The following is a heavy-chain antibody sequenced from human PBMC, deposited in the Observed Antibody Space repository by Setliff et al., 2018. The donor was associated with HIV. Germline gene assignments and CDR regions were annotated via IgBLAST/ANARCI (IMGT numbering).Heavy chain of an antibody. CDR1: TFNTYP. Sequence: TFNTYPMSWVRQAPGKGLEWVSAISGDGGDTAYADSVKGRFTISRDNSKNTLYLQMNGLRAEDTAVYYCARERGKTTVPFYYYYMDVWGKGTTVTV. D-gene: IGHD4-4*01. CDR3: ARERGKTTVPFYYYYMDV. CDR2: ISGDGGDT. V-gene: IGHV3-23*01. J-gene: IGHJ6*03.